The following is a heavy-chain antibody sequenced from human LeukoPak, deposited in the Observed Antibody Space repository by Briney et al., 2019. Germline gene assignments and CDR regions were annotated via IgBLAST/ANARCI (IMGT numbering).Heavy chain of an antibody. CDR3: AREPAIAAHFDY. V-gene: IGHV4-59*01. D-gene: IGHD6-25*01. CDR2: IYYSGST. CDR1: GGSISSYY. J-gene: IGHJ4*02. Sequence: SETLSLTCTVSGGSISSYYWSWIRQPPGKGLEWIGYIYYSGSTNYNPSLKSRVTISVDTSKNQFSLKLSSVTAADTAVYYCAREPAIAAHFDYWGQGTLVTVSS.